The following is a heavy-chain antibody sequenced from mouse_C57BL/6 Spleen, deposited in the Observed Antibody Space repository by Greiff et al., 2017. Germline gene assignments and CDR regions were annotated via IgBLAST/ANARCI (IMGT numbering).Heavy chain of an antibody. CDR3: AIWFLRDWYFDV. V-gene: IGHV1-78*01. D-gene: IGHD2-2*01. J-gene: IGHJ1*03. CDR2: IYPRDGST. CDR1: GYTFTDHT. Sequence: QVQLQQSDAELVKPGASVKISCKVSGYTFTDHTIHWMKQRPEQGLEWIGYIYPRDGSTNYNEKFKGKDTLTADKSSSTAYMQLNSLTSDDTTVYFCAIWFLRDWYFDVWGTGTTVTVSS.